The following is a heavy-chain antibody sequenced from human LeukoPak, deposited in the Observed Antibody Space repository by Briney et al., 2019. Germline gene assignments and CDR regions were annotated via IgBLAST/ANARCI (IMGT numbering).Heavy chain of an antibody. Sequence: SETLSLTCTVSGGSISGSYWTWVRQPAGKGLEWIGRIYSNEITNYNPSLKSRVTMSVDTSKYQFSLKLTSVTAADTAVYYCARGSGAATNEALDYWGQGTLVTVSS. CDR1: GGSISGSY. V-gene: IGHV4-4*07. D-gene: IGHD1-26*01. CDR3: ARGSGAATNEALDY. J-gene: IGHJ4*02. CDR2: IYSNEIT.